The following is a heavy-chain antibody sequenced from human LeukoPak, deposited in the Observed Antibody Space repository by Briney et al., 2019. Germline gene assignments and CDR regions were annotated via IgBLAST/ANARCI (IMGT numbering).Heavy chain of an antibody. D-gene: IGHD3-10*01. J-gene: IGHJ4*02. CDR1: GFTFSSYS. V-gene: IGHV3-48*04. CDR3: AAAVRRIY. CDR2: ISSSGSTI. Sequence: GGSLRLSCAASGFTFSSYSMNWVRQAPGKGLEWVSYISSSGSTIYYADSVKGRFTISRDNAKNSLYLQMNSLRADDTAIYYCAAAVRRIYWGQGTLVTVSS.